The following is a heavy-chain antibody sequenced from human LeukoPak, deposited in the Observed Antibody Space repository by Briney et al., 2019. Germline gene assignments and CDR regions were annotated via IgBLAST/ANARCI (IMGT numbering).Heavy chain of an antibody. Sequence: GGSLTLSCAASGFTFSVYNMNWVRQAPGKGPEWVLSISNNVGYIYYADSVKGRFTVSRDNAKNSLYLQMNSLRAEDTAVYYCATQLYCSGNSCLTRNFDYWGQGTLVTVSS. CDR2: ISNNVGYI. CDR1: GFTFSVYN. J-gene: IGHJ4*02. D-gene: IGHD2-2*01. V-gene: IGHV3-21*01. CDR3: ATQLYCSGNSCLTRNFDY.